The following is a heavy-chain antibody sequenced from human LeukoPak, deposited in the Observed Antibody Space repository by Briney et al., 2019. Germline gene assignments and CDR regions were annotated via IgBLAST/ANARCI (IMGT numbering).Heavy chain of an antibody. CDR1: GGSISSSDYY. CDR3: ARELVRLRFGESQEIKWFDP. J-gene: IGHJ5*02. CDR2: IYYSGST. D-gene: IGHD3-10*01. Sequence: SETLSLTCTVSGGSISSSDYYWGWIRQPPGKGLEWIGSIYYSGSTYYNPSLKSRVTISVDTSKNQFSLKLNSVTAADTAVYYCARELVRLRFGESQEIKWFDPWGQGTLVTVSS. V-gene: IGHV4-39*07.